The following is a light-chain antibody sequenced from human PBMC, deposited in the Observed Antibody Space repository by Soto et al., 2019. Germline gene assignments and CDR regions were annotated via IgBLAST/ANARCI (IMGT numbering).Light chain of an antibody. CDR3: QQYGSSPLLT. CDR2: GAS. CDR1: QSVSSSY. J-gene: IGKJ3*01. V-gene: IGKV3-20*01. Sequence: EIVLTQSPGTLSLSPGERSTLSCRASQSVSSSYLAWYQQKPGQAPRLLIYGASSRATGIPDRFSGSGSRTDFTLTISRLEPEDFAVYYCQQYGSSPLLTFGPGTKVDIK.